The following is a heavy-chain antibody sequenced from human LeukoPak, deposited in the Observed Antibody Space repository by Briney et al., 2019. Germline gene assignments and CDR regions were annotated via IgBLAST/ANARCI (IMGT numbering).Heavy chain of an antibody. V-gene: IGHV4-39*01. D-gene: IGHD1-1*01. CDR3: ARHGTVVSRGTFDP. CDR2: IFYSGNT. J-gene: IGHJ5*02. CDR1: GGSISSSSYY. Sequence: SETLSLTCTVSGGSISSSSYYWAWIRQPPGKGLEWIGSIFYSGNTYHNPSLKSRVTISVDTSKNQFSLKLSSVTAADTTVYYCARHGTVVSRGTFDPWGQGTLVTVSS.